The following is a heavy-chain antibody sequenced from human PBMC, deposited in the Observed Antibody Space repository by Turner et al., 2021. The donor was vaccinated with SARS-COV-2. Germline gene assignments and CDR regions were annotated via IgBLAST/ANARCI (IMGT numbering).Heavy chain of an antibody. CDR2: IYYSGST. D-gene: IGHD3-16*02. J-gene: IGHJ5*02. CDR3: ARGRIMITFGGVIPNWFDP. Sequence: QLQLQESGPGLVKPSETLSLTCTVSGGSISSSSYYWGWFRQPPGKGLEWIGVIYYSGSTYYNPSLKSRVTISVDTSKNQFSLKLSSVTAADTAVYYCARGRIMITFGGVIPNWFDPWGQGTLVTVSS. CDR1: GGSISSSSYY. V-gene: IGHV4-39*01.